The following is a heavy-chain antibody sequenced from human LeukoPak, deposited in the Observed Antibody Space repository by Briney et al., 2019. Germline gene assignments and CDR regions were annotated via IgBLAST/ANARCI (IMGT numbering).Heavy chain of an antibody. Sequence: SETLSLTCAVSGGSISSSNWWSWVRQPPGKGLEWIGEIYHSGSTNYNPSLKSRVTISVDKSKNQFSLKLSSVTAADTAVYYCARNLGSIAVAGTAAFDIWGQGTMVPVSS. CDR2: IYHSGST. D-gene: IGHD6-19*01. V-gene: IGHV4-4*02. CDR3: ARNLGSIAVAGTAAFDI. J-gene: IGHJ3*02. CDR1: GGSISSSNW.